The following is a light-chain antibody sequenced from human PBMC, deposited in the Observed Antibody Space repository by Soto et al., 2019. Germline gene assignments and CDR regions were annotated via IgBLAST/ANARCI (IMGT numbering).Light chain of an antibody. J-gene: IGKJ3*01. CDR2: GAS. Sequence: EIVLTQSPGTLSLSPGERATLSCRASQNLSSNYLAWYQQKPGQAPRLLIYGASIRATGIPDRFSGSGSGTDFTLTISRLEPEDFAVYYCHQYDSSPRTFGPGTKVAIK. CDR1: QNLSSNY. CDR3: HQYDSSPRT. V-gene: IGKV3-20*01.